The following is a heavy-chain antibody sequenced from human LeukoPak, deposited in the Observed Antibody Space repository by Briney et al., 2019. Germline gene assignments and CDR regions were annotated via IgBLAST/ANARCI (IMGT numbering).Heavy chain of an antibody. D-gene: IGHD2-2*01. Sequence: GGSLRLSCAASGFTFSSYAMSWVRQAPGEGLEWVSSISGAGGTTLYADSVKGRFTISRDNSKNAVYLQMNTLRAEDTAIYYCARGGSSSAFYWGQGTLVTASS. CDR1: GFTFSSYA. V-gene: IGHV3-23*01. CDR3: ARGGSSSAFY. J-gene: IGHJ4*02. CDR2: ISGAGGTT.